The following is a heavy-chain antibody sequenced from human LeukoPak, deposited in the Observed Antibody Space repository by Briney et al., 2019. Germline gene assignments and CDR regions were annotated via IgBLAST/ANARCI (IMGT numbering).Heavy chain of an antibody. CDR1: GGTFSSYA. Sequence: SVKVSCKASGGTFSSYAISWVRQAPGQGLEWMGRIIPILGIANYAQKFQGRVTITADKSTSTAYMELSSLRSEDTAVYYCARPPFYDRSGYYLEWGQGTLATVSS. D-gene: IGHD3-22*01. V-gene: IGHV1-69*04. CDR3: ARPPFYDRSGYYLE. CDR2: IIPILGIA. J-gene: IGHJ4*02.